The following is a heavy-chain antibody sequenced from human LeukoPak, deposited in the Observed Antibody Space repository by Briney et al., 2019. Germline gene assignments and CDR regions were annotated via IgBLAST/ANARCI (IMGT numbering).Heavy chain of an antibody. D-gene: IGHD3-3*01. CDR3: ARGPPLPIFGVVIEAWFDP. CDR2: IYHGGST. V-gene: IGHV4-4*02. J-gene: IGHJ5*02. CDR1: GASITSNNW. Sequence: PSGTLSLTCAVSGASITSNNWWSWVRQPPGKGLEWIGEIYHGGSTNYNPSLMSRVSISVDTSKNQFSLKLSSVTAADTAVYYCARGPPLPIFGVVIEAWFDPWGQGTLVTVSS.